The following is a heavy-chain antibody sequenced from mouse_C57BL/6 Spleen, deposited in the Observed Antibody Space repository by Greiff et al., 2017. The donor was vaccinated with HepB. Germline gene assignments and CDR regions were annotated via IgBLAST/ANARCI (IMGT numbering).Heavy chain of an antibody. J-gene: IGHJ2*01. D-gene: IGHD4-1*01. CDR3: ARETHPQTGSFDY. V-gene: IGHV5-17*01. CDR1: GFTFSDYG. CDR2: ISSGSSTI. Sequence: EVKLVESGGGLVKPGGSLKLSCAASGFTFSDYGMHWVRQAPEKGLEWVAYISSGSSTIYYADTVKGRFTISRDNAKNTLFLQMTSLRSEDTAMYYCARETHPQTGSFDYWGQGTTLTVSS.